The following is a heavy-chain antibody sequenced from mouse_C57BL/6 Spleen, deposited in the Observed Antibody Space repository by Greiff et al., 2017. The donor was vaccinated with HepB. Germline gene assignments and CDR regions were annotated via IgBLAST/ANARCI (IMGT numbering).Heavy chain of an antibody. CDR2: IDPSDSYT. D-gene: IGHD2-12*01. J-gene: IGHJ2*01. CDR1: GYTFTSYW. CDR3: ARSESYCLDY. V-gene: IGHV1-50*01. Sequence: VQLQQPGAELVKPGASVKLSCKASGYTFTSYWMQWVKQRPGQGLEWIGEIDPSDSYTNYNQKVKGKATLTVDTSSSTAYMQLSSLTSEDSAVYYCARSESYCLDYWGQGTTLTVSS.